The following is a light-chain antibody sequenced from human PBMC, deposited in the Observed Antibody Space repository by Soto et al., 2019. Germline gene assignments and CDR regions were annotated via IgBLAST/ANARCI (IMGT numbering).Light chain of an antibody. CDR2: EVS. Sequence: QSALAQPASVSGSPGQSLTISCTGTSSDVGTYNLVSWYRQHPGKAPKLMIYEVSKRPSGVSNRFSGSKSGNTASLTISGLQAEDEADYYCCSYAGSSTYVFGTGTKVTVL. J-gene: IGLJ1*01. V-gene: IGLV2-23*02. CDR1: SSDVGTYNL. CDR3: CSYAGSSTYV.